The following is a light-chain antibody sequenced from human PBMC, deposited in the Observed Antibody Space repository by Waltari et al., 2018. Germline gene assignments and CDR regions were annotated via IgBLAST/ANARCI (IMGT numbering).Light chain of an antibody. V-gene: IGKV4-1*01. CDR2: WAS. J-gene: IGKJ4*01. CDR3: QQYYSFPLT. Sequence: DIVMTQSPDSLAVSLGASATINCKSSQSVLYSSNNKNFLAWYQLRPGQPPRLLIHWASTRESGVPDRFDGSGSGTDFTLTISSLQAEDVALYFCQQYYSFPLTFGGGTKVEIK. CDR1: QSVLYSSNNKNF.